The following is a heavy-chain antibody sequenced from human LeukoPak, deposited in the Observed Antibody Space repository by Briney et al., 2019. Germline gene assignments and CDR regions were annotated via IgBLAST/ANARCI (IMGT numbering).Heavy chain of an antibody. CDR2: FDPEDGET. D-gene: IGHD3-3*01. CDR1: GYTLTELS. Sequence: ASVKVPCKVSGYTLTELSMHWVRQAPGKGLEWMGGFDPEDGETIYAQKFQGRVTMTEDTSTDTAYMELSSLRSEDTAVYYCATKGLGFLEWLSPAFDIWGQGTMVTVSS. V-gene: IGHV1-24*01. CDR3: ATKGLGFLEWLSPAFDI. J-gene: IGHJ3*02.